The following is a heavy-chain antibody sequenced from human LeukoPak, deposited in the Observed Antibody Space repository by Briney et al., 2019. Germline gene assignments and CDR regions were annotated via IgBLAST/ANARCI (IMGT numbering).Heavy chain of an antibody. CDR1: GFTFNSYE. D-gene: IGHD4-11*01. CDR3: ARCYSNYIDYYYMDV. Sequence: QPVGSLRLSCAASGFTFNSYEMNWVRQAPGKGLEWVSYISSSGSTIYYADSVKGRFTISRDNAKNSLYVQMNSLRAEDTAVYYCARCYSNYIDYYYMDVWGKGTTVTVSS. V-gene: IGHV3-48*03. J-gene: IGHJ6*03. CDR2: ISSSGSTI.